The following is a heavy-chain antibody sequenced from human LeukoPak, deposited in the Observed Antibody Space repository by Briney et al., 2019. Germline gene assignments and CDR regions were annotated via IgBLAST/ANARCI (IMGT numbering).Heavy chain of an antibody. Sequence: GGSLRLSCAASGFTFSTFAMIWVRQPPGKGLEWVSGISAGATRTYYTNSVRGRFTISRDNSENTLYLQMNSLRAEDAAVYYCAKYVTRETYFGEYWGQGTLVAVSS. CDR2: ISAGATRT. D-gene: IGHD3-9*01. CDR3: AKYVTRETYFGEY. J-gene: IGHJ4*02. V-gene: IGHV3-23*01. CDR1: GFTFSTFA.